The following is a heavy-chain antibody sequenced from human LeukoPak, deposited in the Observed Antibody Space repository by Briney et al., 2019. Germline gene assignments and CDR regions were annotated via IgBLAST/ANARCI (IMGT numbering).Heavy chain of an antibody. D-gene: IGHD6-19*01. CDR3: ARGLGVQWLTRGPYYFDY. Sequence: ASVKVSCKASGYTFTSYGISWVRQAPGQGLEWMGWISAYNGNTNYAQKLQGRVTMTTDTSTSTAYMELRSLRSDDTAVYYCARGLGVQWLTRGPYYFDYWGQGTLVTVSS. V-gene: IGHV1-18*01. CDR2: ISAYNGNT. CDR1: GYTFTSYG. J-gene: IGHJ4*02.